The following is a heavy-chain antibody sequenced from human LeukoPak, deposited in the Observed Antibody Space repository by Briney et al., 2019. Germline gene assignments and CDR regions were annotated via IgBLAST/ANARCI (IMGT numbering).Heavy chain of an antibody. V-gene: IGHV3-48*01. CDR1: GFIFSSYS. D-gene: IGHD5-18*01. CDR2: ISSSSSTI. CDR3: ARDGPSGYSYGNDAFDI. J-gene: IGHJ3*02. Sequence: GGSLRLSCAASGFIFSSYSMNWVRQAPGKGLERVSYISSSSSTIYYADSVKGRFTISRDNAKNSLYLQMNSLRAEDTAVYYCARDGPSGYSYGNDAFDIWGQGTMVTVSS.